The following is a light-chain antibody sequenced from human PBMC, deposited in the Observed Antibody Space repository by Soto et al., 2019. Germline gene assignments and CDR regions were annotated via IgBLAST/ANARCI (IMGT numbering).Light chain of an antibody. CDR2: GVT. V-gene: IGLV2-14*01. J-gene: IGLJ1*01. Sequence: QSARSEPAWVCGSPGQSLTISCTGTTSDIGFYDYVSWYQQYPGKAPKLLIYGVTIRPSGISNRFSGSKSGSTASLTISGLRDEDEADYYCSSYSTTYFYFFGRGTKVT. CDR3: SSYSTTYFYF. CDR1: TSDIGFYDY.